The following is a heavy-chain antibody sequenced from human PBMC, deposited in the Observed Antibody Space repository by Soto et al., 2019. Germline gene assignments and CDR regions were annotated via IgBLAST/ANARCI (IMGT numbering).Heavy chain of an antibody. D-gene: IGHD3-16*02. CDR2: IYYSGST. J-gene: IGHJ3*02. CDR1: GGSIRSSSYY. CDR3: ARHIAFGGVIVYSDAFDI. V-gene: IGHV4-39*01. Sequence: PSETLSLTCTVSGGSIRSSSYYWGWIRQPPGKGLEWIGSIYYSGSTYYNPSLKSRVTISVDTSKNQFSLKLSSVTAADTAVYYCARHIAFGGVIVYSDAFDIWGQGTMVTVSS.